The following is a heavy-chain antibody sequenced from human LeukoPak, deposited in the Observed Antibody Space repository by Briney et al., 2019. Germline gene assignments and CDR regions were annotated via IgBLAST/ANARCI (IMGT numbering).Heavy chain of an antibody. Sequence: PGGSLRLSCAASGFTFNTYAMTWVRQAPGKGLECVSSITANGGSTYYADSVKGRFTISRDNSKSTLYLQMNSLRGDDTAVYHCARDSGSYLQPTDYWGQGTLVTVSS. CDR1: GFTFNTYA. CDR2: ITANGGST. J-gene: IGHJ4*02. D-gene: IGHD1-26*01. V-gene: IGHV3-23*01. CDR3: ARDSGSYLQPTDY.